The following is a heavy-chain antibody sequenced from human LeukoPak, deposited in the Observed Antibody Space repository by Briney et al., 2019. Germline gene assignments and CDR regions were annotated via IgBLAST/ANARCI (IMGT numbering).Heavy chain of an antibody. D-gene: IGHD6-19*01. J-gene: IGHJ4*02. Sequence: GGSLRLSCAVSGFTVSDNYMSWVRQAPGKGLEWVSVIYSGGSTYYADSVKGRFTISRDNSKNTLYLQMNSLRAEDTAVYYCAREAVAGVEKTFLSYWGQGTLVTVSS. CDR2: IYSGGST. CDR1: GFTVSDNY. V-gene: IGHV3-66*01. CDR3: AREAVAGVEKTFLSY.